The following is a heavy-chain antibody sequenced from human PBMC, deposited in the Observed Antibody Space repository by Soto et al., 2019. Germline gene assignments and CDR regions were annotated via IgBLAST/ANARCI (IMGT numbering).Heavy chain of an antibody. V-gene: IGHV3-33*01. CDR3: ARDSGRGGDYYVYGMGV. J-gene: IGHJ6*02. D-gene: IGHD3-10*01. CDR1: GFTFSSYG. CDR2: IWYDGSNK. Sequence: GGSLRLSCAATGFTFSSYGMHWVRQSPGKGLEWVALIWYDGSNKYYPDSVKGRFTISRDNSKNTVSLQLNNLRDDDTAVYYCARDSGRGGDYYVYGMGVWGQGTTVTVSS.